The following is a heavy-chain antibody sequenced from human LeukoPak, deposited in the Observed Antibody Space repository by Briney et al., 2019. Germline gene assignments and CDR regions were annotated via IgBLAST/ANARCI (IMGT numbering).Heavy chain of an antibody. CDR1: GFTFGDYA. Sequence: PGGSLRLSCTASGFTFGDYAMSWVRQAPGKGLEWVGFIRSKAYGGTTEYAASVKGRFTISRDDSKSIAYLQMNSLKTEDTAVYYCTRDHPTTVTSRYYYYGMDVWGQGTTVTVPS. J-gene: IGHJ6*02. CDR3: TRDHPTTVTSRYYYYGMDV. V-gene: IGHV3-49*04. D-gene: IGHD4-17*01. CDR2: IRSKAYGGTT.